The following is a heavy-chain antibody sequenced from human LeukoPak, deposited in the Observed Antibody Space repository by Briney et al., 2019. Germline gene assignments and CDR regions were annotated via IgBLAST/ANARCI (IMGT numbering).Heavy chain of an antibody. J-gene: IGHJ4*02. CDR2: MYLSGTT. Sequence: SETLSLTCTVSGDSINSLDLWSWVRQPPGKGLEWIGEMYLSGTTHSNPSVKSRVTISIDKSKNQFFLNLSSVTAADTAVYYCARDSKRRDYDIGGSYSYYFDYWGQGTLVTVSS. V-gene: IGHV4-4*02. D-gene: IGHD3-22*01. CDR3: ARDSKRRDYDIGGSYSYYFDY. CDR1: GDSINSLDL.